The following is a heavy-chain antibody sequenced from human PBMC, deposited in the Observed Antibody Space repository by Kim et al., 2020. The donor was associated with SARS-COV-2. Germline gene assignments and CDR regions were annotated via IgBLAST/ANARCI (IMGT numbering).Heavy chain of an antibody. D-gene: IGHD6-13*01. V-gene: IGHV5-51*01. CDR3: ARHFHPPGYSSYYGMDV. CDR2: IYPGDSDT. J-gene: IGHJ6*02. Sequence: GESLKISCKGSGYSFTSYWIGWVRQMPGKGLEWMGIIYPGDSDTRYSPSFQGQVTISADKSISTAYLQWSSLKASDTTMYYCARHFHPPGYSSYYGMDVWGQGTTVTVSS. CDR1: GYSFTSYW.